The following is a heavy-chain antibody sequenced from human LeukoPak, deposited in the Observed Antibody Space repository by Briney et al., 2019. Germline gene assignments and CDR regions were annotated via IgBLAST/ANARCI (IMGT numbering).Heavy chain of an antibody. J-gene: IGHJ6*03. CDR1: GGSIDSSGYS. CDR2: IYYSGST. CDR3: ARDLAYCSNGNCYGYYYYYYYMDV. D-gene: IGHD2-15*01. Sequence: SETLSPTCIVSGGSIDSSGYSWGWIRQPPGKGLEWIGSIYYSGSTYYNPSLKSRVSISVDTSKNQFSLNLSSVTAADTAVYYCARDLAYCSNGNCYGYYYYYYYMDVWGKGTTVTVSS. V-gene: IGHV4-39*07.